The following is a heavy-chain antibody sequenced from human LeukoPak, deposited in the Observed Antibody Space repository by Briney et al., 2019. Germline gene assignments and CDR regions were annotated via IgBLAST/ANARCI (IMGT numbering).Heavy chain of an antibody. CDR3: ARGSHDYDFWSGYHEVVGYYYGMDV. Sequence: SVKVSCKASGGTFSSYAISWVRQAPGQGLEWMGGIIPIFGTANYAQKFQGRVTITADESTSTAYMELSSLRSEDTAVYYCARGSHDYDFWSGYHEVVGYYYGMDVWGQGTTVTVSS. CDR1: GGTFSSYA. D-gene: IGHD3-3*01. CDR2: IIPIFGTA. J-gene: IGHJ6*02. V-gene: IGHV1-69*13.